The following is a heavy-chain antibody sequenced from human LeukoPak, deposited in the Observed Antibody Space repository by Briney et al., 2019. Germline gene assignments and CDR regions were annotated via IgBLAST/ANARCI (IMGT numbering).Heavy chain of an antibody. D-gene: IGHD6-13*01. CDR1: GFIFSNYG. Sequence: GGSLRLSCATSGFIFSNYGLHWVRQAPGKGLEWVAHIRFDGNDKYYADSVKGRFTISRDKSRDTLYLQMNSLRTEDTAVYYCARGAYSSSWSFSPWGQGTLVTVFS. V-gene: IGHV3-30*02. CDR2: IRFDGNDK. CDR3: ARGAYSSSWSFSP. J-gene: IGHJ5*02.